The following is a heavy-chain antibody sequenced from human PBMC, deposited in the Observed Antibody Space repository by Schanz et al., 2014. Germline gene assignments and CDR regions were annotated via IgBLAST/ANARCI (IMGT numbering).Heavy chain of an antibody. V-gene: IGHV3-30*04. CDR3: ARENLNWEAFDI. CDR2: ISYEGSKK. J-gene: IGHJ3*02. CDR1: GFTFNDYA. Sequence: QVQLVESGGGVVQPGRSLKLSCAASGFTFNDYAMHWVRQAPGKGLEWVAVISYEGSKKYYPDSVQGRFTISRDNSKNSLYLEMTSLRGEDTAVYYCARENLNWEAFDIWGQGTVVTVSS. D-gene: IGHD7-27*01.